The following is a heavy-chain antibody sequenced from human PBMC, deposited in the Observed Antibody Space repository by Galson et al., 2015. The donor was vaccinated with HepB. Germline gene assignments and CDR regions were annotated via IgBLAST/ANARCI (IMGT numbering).Heavy chain of an antibody. J-gene: IGHJ5*02. V-gene: IGHV3-11*01. CDR3: ARATLGWFDP. D-gene: IGHD2/OR15-2a*01. CDR1: GFTFTDYS. Sequence: SLRLSCAASGFTFTDYSITWIRQAPGKGLEWVSYISVTGTTTIFYADSVKGRFTISRDNAKNSLYLQMTSLRAEDTAVYYCARATLGWFDPWGLGTLVTVSS. CDR2: ISVTGTTTI.